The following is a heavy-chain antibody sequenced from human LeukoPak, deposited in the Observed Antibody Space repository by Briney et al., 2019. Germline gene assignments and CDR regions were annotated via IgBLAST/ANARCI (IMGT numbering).Heavy chain of an antibody. D-gene: IGHD3-16*02. CDR3: AKDLPRVSLFDY. CDR2: INNNGGST. V-gene: IGHV3-23*05. Sequence: GGSLRLSCAASGFTFSSYAMSWVRQAPGKGLEWVSHINNNGGSTSYADSVKGRFTISRDNSKNTLYLQMNSLRAEDTAVYYCAKDLPRVSLFDYWGQGTLVTVSS. CDR1: GFTFSSYA. J-gene: IGHJ4*02.